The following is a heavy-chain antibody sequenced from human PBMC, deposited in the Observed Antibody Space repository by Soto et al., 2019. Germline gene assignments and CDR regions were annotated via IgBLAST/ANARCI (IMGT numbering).Heavy chain of an antibody. Sequence: QVQLQESGPGLVKPSQTLSLTCTVSGGSISSGGYYWSWIRQHPGKGLEWIGYIYYSGSTYYNPSLRSRVNISVDTSKNQFSRKLSSVTAADTAVYYCARDLPGGNWFDPWGQGTLVTVSS. CDR1: GGSISSGGYY. CDR2: IYYSGST. V-gene: IGHV4-31*03. J-gene: IGHJ5*02. CDR3: ARDLPGGNWFDP.